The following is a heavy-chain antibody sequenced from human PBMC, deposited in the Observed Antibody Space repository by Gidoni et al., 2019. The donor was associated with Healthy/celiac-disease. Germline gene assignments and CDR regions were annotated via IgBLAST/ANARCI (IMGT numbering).Heavy chain of an antibody. CDR3: AKDGGYYDFWSGYEYYYYYGMDV. Sequence: QVQLVESGGGVVQPGRSLRLSCAASGLTFSSYGMHWVRRAPGKGLEWVAVISYDGSNKYYADSVKGRFTISRDNSKNTLYLQMNSLRAEDTAVYYCAKDGGYYDFWSGYEYYYYYGMDVWGQGTTVTVSS. D-gene: IGHD3-3*01. J-gene: IGHJ6*02. CDR2: ISYDGSNK. CDR1: GLTFSSYG. V-gene: IGHV3-30*18.